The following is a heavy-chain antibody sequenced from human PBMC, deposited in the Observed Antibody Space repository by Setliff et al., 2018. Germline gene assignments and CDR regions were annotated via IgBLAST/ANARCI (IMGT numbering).Heavy chain of an antibody. CDR1: GYSISSGYY. J-gene: IGHJ4*02. CDR2: IYNSGST. V-gene: IGHV4-38-2*02. Sequence: PSETLSLTCTVSGYSISSGYYWGWIRQPPGKGLEWIGSIYNSGSTYYNPSLKSRVTISVDTSKNQFSLKLSSVTAADTAVYYCARDKGDYFGSGSSHWGQGTLVTVSS. CDR3: ARDKGDYFGSGSSH. D-gene: IGHD3-10*01.